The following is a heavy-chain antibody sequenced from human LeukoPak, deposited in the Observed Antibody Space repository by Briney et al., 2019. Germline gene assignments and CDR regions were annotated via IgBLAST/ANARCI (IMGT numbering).Heavy chain of an antibody. CDR2: INPNKGGT. Sequence: ASVKVSCKASGYTFSDFYIHWVRQAPGQGLEWMGRINPNKGGTNYAQKFRGRVTMTRDTSISTAYMDLSRLRSDDTAVYYCARVKAITGLQLEDAFDMWGQGTMVTVSS. D-gene: IGHD5-24*01. CDR3: ARVKAITGLQLEDAFDM. J-gene: IGHJ3*02. V-gene: IGHV1-2*06. CDR1: GYTFSDFY.